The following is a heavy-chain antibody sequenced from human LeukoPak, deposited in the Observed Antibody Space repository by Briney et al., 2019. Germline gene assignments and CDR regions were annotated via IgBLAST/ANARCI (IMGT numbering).Heavy chain of an antibody. Sequence: SVKVSCKASGGTFGNYAISWVRQAPGQGLEWMGGIIPIFDTPNYAQKFQGRVTITRNTSISTAYMELSSLRSDDTAVYYCARGLGYGSGSPGDYWGQGTLVTVSS. CDR2: IIPIFDTP. V-gene: IGHV1-69*05. CDR3: ARGLGYGSGSPGDY. CDR1: GGTFGNYA. D-gene: IGHD3-10*01. J-gene: IGHJ4*02.